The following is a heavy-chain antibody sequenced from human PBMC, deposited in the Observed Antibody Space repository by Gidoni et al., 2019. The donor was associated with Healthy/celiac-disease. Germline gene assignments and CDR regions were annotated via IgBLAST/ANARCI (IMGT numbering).Heavy chain of an antibody. D-gene: IGHD1-26*01. CDR2: IHTSGST. Sequence: QVQLQESGPGLVKPSQTLSLTCTVSGGSISSSSYYWSWIRQPAGKGLEWIGRIHTSGSTNYNPSLKSRVTISVDTSKNQFSLKLNSVTAADTAVYYCARIEATVDYWGQGILVTVSS. CDR1: GGSISSSSYY. CDR3: ARIEATVDY. V-gene: IGHV4-61*02. J-gene: IGHJ4*02.